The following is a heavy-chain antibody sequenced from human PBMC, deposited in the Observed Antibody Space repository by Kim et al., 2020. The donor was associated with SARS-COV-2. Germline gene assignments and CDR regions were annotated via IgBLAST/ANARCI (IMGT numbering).Heavy chain of an antibody. CDR2: ISANGVNK. CDR1: GFTFSSHA. J-gene: IGHJ4*02. CDR3: AQEARGDYYDSSGYPIEH. V-gene: IGHV3-23*01. D-gene: IGHD3-22*01. Sequence: GGSLRLSCATSGFTFSSHAMSWVRQAPGKGLQWVSAISANGVNKYYAYGVRGRFTISRDNSEKTLYLQMTSLGVADTAVYFCAQEARGDYYDSSGYPIEHWGQGTLVTVSA.